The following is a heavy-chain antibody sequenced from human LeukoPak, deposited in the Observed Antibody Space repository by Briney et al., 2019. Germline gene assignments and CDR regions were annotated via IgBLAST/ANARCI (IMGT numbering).Heavy chain of an antibody. D-gene: IGHD3-16*01. Sequence: PGGSLRLXCAASGFTFSSYAMSWVRQAPGKGLEWVSAISGSGGSTYYADSVKGRFTISRDNSRGTLYLQMNSLRAEDTAVYYCAKGYYDYVWGSYYFDYWGQRTLVTVSS. CDR3: AKGYYDYVWGSYYFDY. CDR2: ISGSGGST. J-gene: IGHJ4*02. CDR1: GFTFSSYA. V-gene: IGHV3-23*01.